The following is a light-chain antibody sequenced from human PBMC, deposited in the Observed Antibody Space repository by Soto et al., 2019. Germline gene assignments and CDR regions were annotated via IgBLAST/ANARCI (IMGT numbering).Light chain of an antibody. CDR2: GAS. CDR1: QSVSSN. J-gene: IGKJ4*01. CDR3: QQYNNWPPLT. Sequence: EMVMTQSPATLSVSPGERATLSCRASQSVSSNLAWYQQKPGQAPGLLIYGASTRATGIPARFSGSGSGTEFTLAINSLQSEDFAVYYCQQYNNWPPLTFGGGTKVDIK. V-gene: IGKV3-15*01.